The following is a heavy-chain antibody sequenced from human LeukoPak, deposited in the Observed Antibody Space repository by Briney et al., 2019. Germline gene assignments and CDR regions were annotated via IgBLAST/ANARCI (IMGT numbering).Heavy chain of an antibody. CDR3: ARTGSGYPPTDFDY. Sequence: SETLSLTCTVSGDSISSYYWSWIRQPPGKGLEWLGYMYYSGSTNYNPSLKSRVTLSVDTSKNQFSLKLSSVTAADTAVYFCARTGSGYPPTDFDYWGQGTLVIVSS. CDR2: MYYSGST. V-gene: IGHV4-59*01. CDR1: GDSISSYY. D-gene: IGHD6-25*01. J-gene: IGHJ4*02.